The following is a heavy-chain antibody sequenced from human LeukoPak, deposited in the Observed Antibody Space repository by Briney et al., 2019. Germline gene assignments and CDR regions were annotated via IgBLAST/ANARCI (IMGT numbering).Heavy chain of an antibody. CDR3: ARGYCSGGSCYSYGMDV. D-gene: IGHD2-15*01. V-gene: IGHV4-31*03. CDR2: IYYSGST. CDR1: GCSISSGGYY. Sequence: SETLSLTCTVAGCSISSGGYYLSWIRQHPGKGLEWIAYIYYSGSTYYNPSLKSRVTISVDTSKNQFSLKLSSVTAADTAVYYCARGYCSGGSCYSYGMDVWGQGTTVTVSS. J-gene: IGHJ6*02.